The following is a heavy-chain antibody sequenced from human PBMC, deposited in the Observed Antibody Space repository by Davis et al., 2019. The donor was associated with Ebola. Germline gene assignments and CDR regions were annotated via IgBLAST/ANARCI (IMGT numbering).Heavy chain of an antibody. CDR1: GGSISSSSYY. CDR3: ARGDKVTPVGKRALRDLDGFDY. J-gene: IGHJ4*02. Sequence: PGGSLRLSCTVSGGSISSSSYYWGWIRQPPGKGLEWIGSINYSGSTYYNPSLKSRVTISVDTSKNQFSLKLSSLTAADTAVYYCARGDKVTPVGKRALRDLDGFDYWGQGTLVTVSS. CDR2: INYSGST. D-gene: IGHD6-13*01. V-gene: IGHV4-39*07.